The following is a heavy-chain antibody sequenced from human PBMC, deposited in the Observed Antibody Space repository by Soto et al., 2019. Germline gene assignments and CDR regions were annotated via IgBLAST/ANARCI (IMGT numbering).Heavy chain of an antibody. V-gene: IGHV1-18*01. J-gene: IGHJ6*03. CDR3: ARNYVGFGDLWPYYYYMDV. Sequence: QVQLVQSGAEVKKPGASVKVSCKASGYTFTSYGISWVRQAPGQGLEWMGWISAYNGNTNYAQKLQGRVTMTTDTSTSTDYMELRSLRSDDTAVYYCARNYVGFGDLWPYYYYMDVWGKGTTVTVSS. CDR1: GYTFTSYG. D-gene: IGHD3-10*01. CDR2: ISAYNGNT.